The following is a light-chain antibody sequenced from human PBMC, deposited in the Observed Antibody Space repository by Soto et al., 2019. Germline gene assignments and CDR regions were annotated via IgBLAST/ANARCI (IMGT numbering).Light chain of an antibody. Sequence: QSVLTQPPSVSGAPGQRVTISCTGSSSNIGAGYGVNWYQHLPGTAPKLLIYGNNNRPSGVPDRFSASKSGPSASLAITGLQADDEADYYCSSYTSSSTLAVFGTGTKVTVL. V-gene: IGLV1-40*01. CDR3: SSYTSSSTLAV. J-gene: IGLJ1*01. CDR2: GNN. CDR1: SSNIGAGYG.